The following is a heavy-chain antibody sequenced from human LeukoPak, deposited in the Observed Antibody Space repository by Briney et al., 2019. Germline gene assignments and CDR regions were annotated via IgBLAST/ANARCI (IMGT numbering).Heavy chain of an antibody. Sequence: PSETLSLTCTVSGGSIRSGGQFWSWVRQYPGKRLEWIGYIYYCGSTSYSPSHKSRVSISVDTSKNQFSLKVTSVTAADTAVYYCARGGGGDCRSTSCYHYWGQGTLVTVSS. CDR3: ARGGGGDCRSTSCYHY. V-gene: IGHV4-31*03. D-gene: IGHD2-2*01. J-gene: IGHJ4*02. CDR1: GGSIRSGGQF. CDR2: IYYCGST.